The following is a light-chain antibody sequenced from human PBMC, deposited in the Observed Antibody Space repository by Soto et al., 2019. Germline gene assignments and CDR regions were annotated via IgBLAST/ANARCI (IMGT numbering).Light chain of an antibody. V-gene: IGLV1-51*01. CDR3: ATWGGSLSMA. Sequence: QSVLTQPPSVSAAPGQTVTISCSGGSLNIGNNYVSWYQHLPGTAPKLLIYDNHKRSSGIADRFSGSKSGTSATLGITGLQTGDEADYYCATWGGSLSMAFGGGTKLTVL. CDR2: DNH. J-gene: IGLJ3*02. CDR1: SLNIGNNY.